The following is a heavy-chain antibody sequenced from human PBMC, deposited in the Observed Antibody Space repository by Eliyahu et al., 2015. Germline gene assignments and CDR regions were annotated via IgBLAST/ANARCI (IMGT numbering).Heavy chain of an antibody. CDR1: GXSIXSYX. D-gene: IGHD4-17*01. V-gene: IGHV4-59*01. CDR3: ARSTVTTSWGYSYYYYMDV. Sequence: QVQLQESGPGLVKPSETLSLTCSVSGXSIXSYXWSWIRPPPGKGLEWIGYIYYSGSTNYNPSLKSRVTISVDTSKNQFSLKLSSVTAADTAVYYCARSTVTTSWGYSYYYYMDVWGKGTTVTVSS. CDR2: IYYSGST. J-gene: IGHJ6*03.